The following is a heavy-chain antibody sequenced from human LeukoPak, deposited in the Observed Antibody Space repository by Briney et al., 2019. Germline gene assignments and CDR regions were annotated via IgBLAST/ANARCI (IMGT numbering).Heavy chain of an antibody. J-gene: IGHJ4*02. CDR2: ISGSGGST. CDR3: AKFVAVAGTGDY. D-gene: IGHD6-19*01. V-gene: IGHV3-23*01. Sequence: GGSLRLSCAASGFTFSSYAMSWVRQAPGKGLEWVSAISGSGGSTYYADSVKGRFTISRDNSKNTLYPQMNSLRAEDTAVYYCAKFVAVAGTGDYWGQGTLVTVSS. CDR1: GFTFSSYA.